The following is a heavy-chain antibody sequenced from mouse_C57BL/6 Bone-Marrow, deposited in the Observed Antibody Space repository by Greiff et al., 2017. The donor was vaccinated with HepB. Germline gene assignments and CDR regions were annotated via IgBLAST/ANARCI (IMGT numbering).Heavy chain of an antibody. J-gene: IGHJ3*01. CDR3: ARIDYYGSSPWFAY. D-gene: IGHD1-1*01. V-gene: IGHV1-80*01. CDR1: GYAFSSYW. CDR2: IYPGDGDT. Sequence: VQLQQSGAELVKPGASVKISCKASGYAFSSYWMNWVKQRPGKGLEWIGQIYPGDGDTNYNGKFKGKATLTADKSSSTAYMQLSSLTSEDSAVYFCARIDYYGSSPWFAYWGQGTLVTVSA.